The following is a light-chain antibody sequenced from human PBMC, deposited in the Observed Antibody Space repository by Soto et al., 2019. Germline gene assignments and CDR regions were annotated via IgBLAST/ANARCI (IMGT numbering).Light chain of an antibody. CDR1: SSNIGAGHD. CDR3: KSFDSSRNVV. CDR2: SNI. J-gene: IGLJ2*01. V-gene: IGLV1-40*01. Sequence: QSVLTQPPSVSGAPGEWVTISCTVTSSNIGAGHDVQWYQHLPGTAPKLLIYSNIIRPSGVPDRFSGSQSGTSASLAIAGLQAEDEADYYCKSFDSSRNVVFGGGTKLTVL.